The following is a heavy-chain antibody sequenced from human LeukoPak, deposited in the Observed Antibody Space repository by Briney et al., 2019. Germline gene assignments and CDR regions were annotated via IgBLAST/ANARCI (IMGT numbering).Heavy chain of an antibody. J-gene: IGHJ4*02. V-gene: IGHV3-23*01. CDR3: AKDGGLWVSAHWGDS. CDR2: IYENGGTT. D-gene: IGHD7-27*01. Sequence: GGSLRLSCVGSGFTFRSHAMSWVRQAPEKGLEFVSGIYENGGTTYYADSVKGRFSISRDNSKNTLYLQMDSLRAEDTAVYYCAKDGGLWVSAHWGDSWGRGTLVTVSS. CDR1: GFTFRSHA.